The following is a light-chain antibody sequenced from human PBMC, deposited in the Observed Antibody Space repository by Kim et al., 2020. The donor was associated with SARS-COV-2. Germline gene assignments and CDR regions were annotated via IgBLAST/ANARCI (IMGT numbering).Light chain of an antibody. CDR3: QQSYNTPIT. CDR2: AAS. V-gene: IGKV1-39*01. Sequence: DIQMTQSPSSLSASVGDRVTITCRASQSISSYLIWYQQKPGKAPKLLIYAASSLQSGVPSRFSGSGSGTDFTLTISSLQPEDFATYFCQQSYNTPITFGQGTRLEIK. CDR1: QSISSY. J-gene: IGKJ5*01.